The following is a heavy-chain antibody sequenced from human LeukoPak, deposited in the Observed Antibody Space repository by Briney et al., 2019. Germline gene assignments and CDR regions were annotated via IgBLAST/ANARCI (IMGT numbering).Heavy chain of an antibody. CDR1: GFTFSSYS. Sequence: GGSLRLSCAASGFTFSSYSMNWVRQAPGKGLEWVSSSSSSNSYKYYADSVEGRFTISRDNAKNSLYLQMNSLRAEDTAVYYCARGGRYFDWLSDFDYWGQGTLVTVSS. CDR2: SSSSNSYK. J-gene: IGHJ4*02. CDR3: ARGGRYFDWLSDFDY. D-gene: IGHD3-9*01. V-gene: IGHV3-21*01.